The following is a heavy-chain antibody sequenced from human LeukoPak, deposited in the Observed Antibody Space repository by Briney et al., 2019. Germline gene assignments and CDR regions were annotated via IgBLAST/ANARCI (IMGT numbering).Heavy chain of an antibody. Sequence: PGGSLRLSCAASGFTFSNYAMSWVRQAPGKGPEWVSAITSNGGSTYYADSVKGRFTISRDNSKNTLYLQMNSLRAEDTAVFYCAKDGWGQNYYYYMDVWGRGTTVTVSS. CDR2: ITSNGGST. D-gene: IGHD6-19*01. CDR1: GFTFSNYA. J-gene: IGHJ6*03. CDR3: AKDGWGQNYYYYMDV. V-gene: IGHV3-23*01.